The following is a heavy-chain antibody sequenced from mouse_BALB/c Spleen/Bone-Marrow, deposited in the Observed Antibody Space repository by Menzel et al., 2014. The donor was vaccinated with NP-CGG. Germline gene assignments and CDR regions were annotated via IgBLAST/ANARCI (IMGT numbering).Heavy chain of an antibody. CDR2: ILPGSDST. CDR1: GYTFSSYW. CDR3: ASWRYDGSFYAREY. D-gene: IGHD2-3*01. Sequence: VQLVESGAELMKPGASVKISCKATGYTFSSYWIEWVKQRPGHGLEWIGEILPGSDSTNYNEKFKGKATFTADTSSNTAYMQLSSLPSKNSAVYYCASWRYDGSFYAREYWGQGTSVTVSS. V-gene: IGHV1-9*01. J-gene: IGHJ4*01.